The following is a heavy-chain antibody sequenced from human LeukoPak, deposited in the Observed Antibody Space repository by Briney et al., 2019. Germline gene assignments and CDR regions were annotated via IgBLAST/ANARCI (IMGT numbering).Heavy chain of an antibody. D-gene: IGHD3-22*01. Sequence: PSETLSLTCAVYGGSFSGYYWSWIRQPPGKGLEWIGEINHSGSTNYNPSLKSRVTISVDTSKNQFSLKLSSVTAADMAVYYCARGLSSPYYYPKVYFDYWGQGTLVTVSS. CDR3: ARGLSSPYYYPKVYFDY. CDR1: GGSFSGYY. J-gene: IGHJ4*02. CDR2: INHSGST. V-gene: IGHV4-34*01.